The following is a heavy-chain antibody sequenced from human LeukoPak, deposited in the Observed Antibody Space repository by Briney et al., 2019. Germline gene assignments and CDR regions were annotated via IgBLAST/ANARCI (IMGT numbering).Heavy chain of an antibody. D-gene: IGHD5-12*01. V-gene: IGHV4-59*01. CDR3: ARVGGYSGYAVI. Sequence: SETLSLTCTVSGGSISSYYWSWIRQPPGKGLEWIGYIYYSGSANYSPSLKSRVTISVDTSKNQFSLKLSSVTAADTAVYYCARVGGYSGYAVIWGQGTLVTVSS. CDR1: GGSISSYY. CDR2: IYYSGSA. J-gene: IGHJ4*02.